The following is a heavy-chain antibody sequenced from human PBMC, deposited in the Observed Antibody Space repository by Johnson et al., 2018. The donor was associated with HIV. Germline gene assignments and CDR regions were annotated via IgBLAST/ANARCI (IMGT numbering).Heavy chain of an antibody. CDR2: ISGSGGST. V-gene: IGHV3-23*04. D-gene: IGHD3-10*01. CDR1: GFTFSSYA. J-gene: IGHJ3*02. Sequence: VQLVESGGGLVQPGGSLRLSCAASGFTFSSYAMSWVRQAPGKGLEWVSAISGSGGSTGYADSVKGRFTISRDNAKNSLFLQMNSLRAEDTAVYYCAGGFYYGSGSYHGAFDIWGQGTMVTVSS. CDR3: AGGFYYGSGSYHGAFDI.